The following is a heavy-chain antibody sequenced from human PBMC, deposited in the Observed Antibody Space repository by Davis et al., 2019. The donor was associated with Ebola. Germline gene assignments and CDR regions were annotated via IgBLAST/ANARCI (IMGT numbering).Heavy chain of an antibody. V-gene: IGHV3-23*01. CDR2: ISGSGGST. CDR3: AREQADDYGDYWYFDV. CDR1: VITFSSYA. D-gene: IGHD4-17*01. Sequence: GESLKISCTDSVITFSSYAMTWVRQAPGKGLEWVSAISGSGGSTYYADSVKGRFTISRHNSKNTVYLQMSSLRPEDTAVYYCAREQADDYGDYWYFDVWGRGTLVTVSS. J-gene: IGHJ2*01.